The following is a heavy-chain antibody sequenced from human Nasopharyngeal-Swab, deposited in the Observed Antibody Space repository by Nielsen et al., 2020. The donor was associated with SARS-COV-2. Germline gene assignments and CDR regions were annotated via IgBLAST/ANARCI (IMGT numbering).Heavy chain of an antibody. D-gene: IGHD6-13*01. Sequence: SETLSLTCTVSGGSISSSSYYWGWLRQPPGKGLEWIGSIYYSGSTYYNPSLKSRVTISVDTSKNQFSLKLSSVTAADTAVYYCARDGKGQQLAYYYYYYMDVWGKGTTVTVSS. V-gene: IGHV4-39*07. J-gene: IGHJ6*03. CDR1: GGSISSSSYY. CDR3: ARDGKGQQLAYYYYYYMDV. CDR2: IYYSGST.